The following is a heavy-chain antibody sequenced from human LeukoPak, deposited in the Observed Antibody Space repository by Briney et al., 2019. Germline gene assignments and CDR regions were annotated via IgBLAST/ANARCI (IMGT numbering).Heavy chain of an antibody. J-gene: IGHJ4*02. Sequence: ASVKVSCKASGYIFTGYYMHWVRQAPGQGLEWMGWINPNSGGTNYAQKFQRRVTMTRDTSISTAYMELSRLRSDDTAVYYCARLGAVAGTGPLGYWGQGTLVTVSS. CDR3: ARLGAVAGTGPLGY. V-gene: IGHV1-2*02. CDR1: GYIFTGYY. D-gene: IGHD6-19*01. CDR2: INPNSGGT.